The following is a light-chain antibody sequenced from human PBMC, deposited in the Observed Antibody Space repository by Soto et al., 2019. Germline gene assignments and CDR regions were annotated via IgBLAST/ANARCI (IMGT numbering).Light chain of an antibody. V-gene: IGKV3-20*01. Sequence: EIVLTQSPGTLSLSPGERATLSCRASQTVSSNYLAWYQQKPGQAPRLLISGVTIRATGIPDRFSGSGSGTDFTLTISRLEPEDFAMYYCHQYGSSLPYTFGQGTKLEIK. CDR1: QTVSSNY. CDR2: GVT. CDR3: HQYGSSLPYT. J-gene: IGKJ2*01.